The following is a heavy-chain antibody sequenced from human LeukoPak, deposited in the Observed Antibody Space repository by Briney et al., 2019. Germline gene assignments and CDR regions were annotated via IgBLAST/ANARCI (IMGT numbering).Heavy chain of an antibody. D-gene: IGHD3-22*01. J-gene: IGHJ5*02. CDR1: GGSISSYY. Sequence: SETLSLTCTVSGGSISSYYWSWIRQPPGKGLEWIGDIYYSGSTNYNPSLRSRVTISAETSKNQFSLKLRSVTAADAAVYYCARHYDSSGYDGGCFDPWGQGTVVSVSS. V-gene: IGHV4-59*08. CDR3: ARHYDSSGYDGGCFDP. CDR2: IYYSGST.